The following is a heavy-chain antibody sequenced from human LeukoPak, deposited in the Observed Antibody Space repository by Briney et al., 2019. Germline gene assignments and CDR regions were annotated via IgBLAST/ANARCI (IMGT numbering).Heavy chain of an antibody. Sequence: PSQTLSLTCIVSGGSISSGDYYWSWIRQPPGKGLEWIGYIYYSGSTYYNPSLKSRVTISVDTSKNQFSLKLSSVTAADTAVYYCARFYDSSGYYYVRYFDYWGQGTLVTVSS. CDR1: GGSISSGDYY. D-gene: IGHD3-22*01. CDR2: IYYSGST. CDR3: ARFYDSSGYYYVRYFDY. V-gene: IGHV4-30-4*01. J-gene: IGHJ4*02.